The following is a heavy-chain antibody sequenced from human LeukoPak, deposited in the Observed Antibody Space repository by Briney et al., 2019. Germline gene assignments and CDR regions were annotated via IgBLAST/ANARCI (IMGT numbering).Heavy chain of an antibody. CDR3: ARDSYDFWSGYYTFDP. Sequence: KTSETLSLTCTVSGYSISSGYYWGWTRQPPGKGLEWIGSIYHSGSTYYNPSLKSRVTISVDTSKNQFSLKLSSVTAADTAVYYCARDSYDFWSGYYTFDPWGQGTLVTVSS. D-gene: IGHD3-3*01. CDR2: IYHSGST. V-gene: IGHV4-38-2*02. CDR1: GYSISSGYY. J-gene: IGHJ5*02.